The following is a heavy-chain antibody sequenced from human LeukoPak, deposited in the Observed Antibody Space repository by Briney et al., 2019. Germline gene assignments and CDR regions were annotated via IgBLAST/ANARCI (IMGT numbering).Heavy chain of an antibody. V-gene: IGHV1-3*01. D-gene: IGHD3-9*01. Sequence: GASVKVSCKASGYTFTSYAMHWVRQAPGQRLEWMVWINAGNGNTKYSQKFQGRVTITRDTSASTAYMELSSLRSEDTAVYYCARGTRLGYFDWLAFDYWGQGTLVTVSS. CDR3: ARGTRLGYFDWLAFDY. J-gene: IGHJ4*02. CDR1: GYTFTSYA. CDR2: INAGNGNT.